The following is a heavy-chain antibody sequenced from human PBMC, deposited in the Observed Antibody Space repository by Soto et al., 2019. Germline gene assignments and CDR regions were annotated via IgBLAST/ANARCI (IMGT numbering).Heavy chain of an antibody. D-gene: IGHD2-2*01. CDR2: INHSGST. CDR3: ASDPLDASRY. J-gene: IGHJ4*02. CDR1: GGSFSGYY. Sequence: SETLSLTCAVYGGSFSGYYWSWIRQPPGKGLEWIGEINHSGSTNYNPSLKSRVTISVDTSKNQFSLKLSSVTAADTAVYYCASDPLDASRYWGQGNLVTVSS. V-gene: IGHV4-34*01.